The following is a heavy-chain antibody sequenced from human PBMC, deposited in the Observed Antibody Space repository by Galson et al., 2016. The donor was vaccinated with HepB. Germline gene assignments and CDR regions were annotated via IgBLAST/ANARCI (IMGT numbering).Heavy chain of an antibody. Sequence: ETLSLTCTVSDSSISSYFWSWIRQPPGKGLEWIGYIFDTGSTKYNPSLESRVTISVDTSKKQFSLKLNSVTAVDTAVYYCARGPLWFGDIDSWGQGTLVTVSP. CDR1: DSSISSYF. CDR3: ARGPLWFGDIDS. V-gene: IGHV4-59*01. CDR2: IFDTGST. D-gene: IGHD3-10*01. J-gene: IGHJ4*02.